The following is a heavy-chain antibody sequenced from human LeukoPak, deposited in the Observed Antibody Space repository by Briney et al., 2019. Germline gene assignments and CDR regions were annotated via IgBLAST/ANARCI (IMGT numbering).Heavy chain of an antibody. D-gene: IGHD3-10*01. V-gene: IGHV5-51*01. Sequence: GESLKISCKGSGYSFTSYWIGWVRQMPGKGLEWMGIIYPGDSDTRYSPSFQGQVTISADKSISTAYLQWSSLKASDTAMYYCASPGYGSGSREGAFDIWGQGTMVTVSS. CDR1: GYSFTSYW. CDR2: IYPGDSDT. J-gene: IGHJ3*02. CDR3: ASPGYGSGSREGAFDI.